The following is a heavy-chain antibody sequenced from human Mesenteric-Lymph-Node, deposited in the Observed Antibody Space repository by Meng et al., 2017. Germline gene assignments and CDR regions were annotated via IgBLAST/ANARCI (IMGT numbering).Heavy chain of an antibody. V-gene: IGHV3-66*01. D-gene: IGHD1-26*01. Sequence: GESLKISCAASGFTVSSNYMSWVRQAPGKGLEWVSVIYSGGSTYYADSVKGRFTISRDNSKNTLYLQMNSLRAEDTAVYYCARNAEGTTINHFDYWGQGTLVTVSS. CDR2: IYSGGST. J-gene: IGHJ4*02. CDR1: GFTVSSNY. CDR3: ARNAEGTTINHFDY.